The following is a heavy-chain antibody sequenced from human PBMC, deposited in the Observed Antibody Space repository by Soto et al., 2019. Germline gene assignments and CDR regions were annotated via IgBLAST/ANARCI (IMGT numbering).Heavy chain of an antibody. J-gene: IGHJ4*02. CDR2: INPNSGGT. CDR1: GYTFTGYY. V-gene: IGHV1-2*04. Sequence: ASVKVSCKASGYTFTGYYMHWVRQAPGQGLEWMGWINPNSGGTNYAQKFQGWVTMTRDTSISTAYMELSRLRSDDTAVYYCARGIPFGGVVTHSDFDYWGQGTLVTVSS. CDR3: ARGIPFGGVVTHSDFDY. D-gene: IGHD3-16*01.